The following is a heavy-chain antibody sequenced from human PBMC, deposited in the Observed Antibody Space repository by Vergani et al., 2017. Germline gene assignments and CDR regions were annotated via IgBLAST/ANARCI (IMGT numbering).Heavy chain of an antibody. CDR2: IWYDGSNK. D-gene: IGHD5-12*01. Sequence: QVQLVESGGGVVQPGRSLRLSCASSGFTFSSYGMHWVRQAPGKGLEWVAVIWYDGSNKYYADSVKGRFTISRDNSKNTLYLQMNSLRAEDTAVYYCARDGYDKAFDIWGQGTMVTVSS. CDR1: GFTFSSYG. V-gene: IGHV3-33*01. CDR3: ARDGYDKAFDI. J-gene: IGHJ3*02.